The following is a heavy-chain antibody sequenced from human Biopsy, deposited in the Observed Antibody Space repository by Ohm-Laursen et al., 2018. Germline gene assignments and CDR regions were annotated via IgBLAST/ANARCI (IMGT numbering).Heavy chain of an antibody. J-gene: IGHJ6*02. D-gene: IGHD5/OR15-5a*01. CDR2: ISYDQITK. Sequence: SFRLSCAASGFTFRTYGMHWVRLAPGKGLEWVAVISYDQITKHYADSVRGRFTISRDNSKNTLYLQVNSLRAEDTAVYYCAKDLSVYYYYGIDVWGQGTTVTVSS. CDR3: AKDLSVYYYYGIDV. CDR1: GFTFRTYG. V-gene: IGHV3-30*18.